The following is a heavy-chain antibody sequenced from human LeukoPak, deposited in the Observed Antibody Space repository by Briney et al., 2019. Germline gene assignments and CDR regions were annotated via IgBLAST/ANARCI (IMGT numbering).Heavy chain of an antibody. CDR3: SASVFRTYFFEY. CDR1: GGSISSSSYY. J-gene: IGHJ4*02. Sequence: PSETLSLTCTVSGGSISSSSYYWGWIRQPPGKGLEWIGSIYYSGNTYYNPSLKSRVTISVDTSKNQFSLKLSSVTAADTAVYYCSASVFRTYFFEYWGQVTLVTVSS. D-gene: IGHD2/OR15-2a*01. CDR2: IYYSGNT. V-gene: IGHV4-39*01.